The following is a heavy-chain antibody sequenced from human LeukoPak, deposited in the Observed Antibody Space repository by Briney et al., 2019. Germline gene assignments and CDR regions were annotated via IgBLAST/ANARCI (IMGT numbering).Heavy chain of an antibody. Sequence: PGGSLRLSCAASGFTFSSYWMSWVRQAPGKGLEWVANIKQDGSEKYYVDSVKGRFTISRDNAKNSLYLRMNSLRAEDTAVYYCARHNGGWLQRSPDYWGQGTLVTVSS. V-gene: IGHV3-7*01. CDR1: GFTFSSYW. CDR3: ARHNGGWLQRSPDY. CDR2: IKQDGSEK. J-gene: IGHJ4*02. D-gene: IGHD5-24*01.